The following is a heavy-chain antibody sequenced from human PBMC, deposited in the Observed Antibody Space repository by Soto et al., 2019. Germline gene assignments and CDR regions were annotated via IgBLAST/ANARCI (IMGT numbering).Heavy chain of an antibody. D-gene: IGHD1-1*01. J-gene: IGHJ5*02. CDR3: AADSDPTDPYKWVDP. CDR1: GYSFTDYD. CDR2: MNPGNNQH. Sequence: ASVKVSCKTSGYSFTDYDIHWVRQAAGQGLEWMGWMNPGNNQHVYTQKFRGRVTFTRDMSTGTAYMELSSLTSEDTAVYYCAADSDPTDPYKWVDPWGQGTLVTVSS. V-gene: IGHV1-8*01.